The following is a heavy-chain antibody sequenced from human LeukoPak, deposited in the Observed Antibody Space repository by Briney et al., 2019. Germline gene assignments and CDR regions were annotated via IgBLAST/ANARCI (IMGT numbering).Heavy chain of an antibody. CDR2: IYPGDSHT. J-gene: IGHJ3*02. Sequence: GESLKISCKGSGYSFSTYWLGWVRQMPGKGLEWMGIIYPGDSHTRYNPSLQGQVTFSADKSITTAYLQWSSLKASDTAMYYCARQGEGGPRGYGAFDIWGQGTMVTVSS. CDR3: ARQGEGGPRGYGAFDI. V-gene: IGHV5-51*01. CDR1: GYSFSTYW. D-gene: IGHD3-10*01.